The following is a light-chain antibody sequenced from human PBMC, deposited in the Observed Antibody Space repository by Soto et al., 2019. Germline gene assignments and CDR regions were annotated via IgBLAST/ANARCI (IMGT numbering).Light chain of an antibody. Sequence: EIVLTQSPGTLSLSPGERATLSCRASQSLNSNYLAWYQQKPGQAPRLLIYGASSRATGISDRFRGSGSGTDLTLTISRLEPEDFAVYYCQQFGSSPRFTFGPGTKVDIK. CDR1: QSLNSNY. CDR2: GAS. CDR3: QQFGSSPRFT. J-gene: IGKJ3*01. V-gene: IGKV3-20*01.